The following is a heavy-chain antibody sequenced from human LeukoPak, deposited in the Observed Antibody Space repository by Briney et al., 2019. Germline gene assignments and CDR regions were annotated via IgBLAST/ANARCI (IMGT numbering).Heavy chain of an antibody. CDR2: IDHSGTT. V-gene: IGHV4-38-2*01. CDR1: GYSIISGYY. D-gene: IGHD2-15*01. CDR3: ARRSYCSGGDCYSIDAFDI. J-gene: IGHJ3*02. Sequence: SETLSLTCAVSGYSIISGYYWGWIRQPPGKGLDWIGSIDHSGTTYYNPSLKSRVTISVDTSKNQFSLKLTSVTAADTAVFYCARRSYCSGGDCYSIDAFDIWGQGTMVTVSS.